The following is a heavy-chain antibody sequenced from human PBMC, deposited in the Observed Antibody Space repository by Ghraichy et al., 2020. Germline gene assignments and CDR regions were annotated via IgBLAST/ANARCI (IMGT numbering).Heavy chain of an antibody. J-gene: IGHJ6*03. V-gene: IGHV3-23*01. CDR2: LSGSGVST. CDR3: AKHPAVGSYYYMDV. D-gene: IGHD3-10*01. Sequence: GESLNISCAASGFTFSSYAMSWVRQAPGKGLEWVSALSGSGVSTYYADSVKGRFPISRDNPTNTLFLQISSLRAEETAIYYCAKHPAVGSYYYMDVWGKGTTVTVS. CDR1: GFTFSSYA.